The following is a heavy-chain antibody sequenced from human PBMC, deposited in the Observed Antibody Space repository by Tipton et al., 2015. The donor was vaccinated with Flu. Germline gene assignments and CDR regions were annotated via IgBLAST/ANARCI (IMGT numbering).Heavy chain of an antibody. Sequence: TLSLTCTVSGGSISSFYWSWIRQPAGKGLEWIGYVYYSGSTNYNPSLKSRVTISLDTSKNQFSLRLSSVTAADTALYYCARQGMPGLDVWGQGTTVTVSS. CDR1: GGSISSFY. CDR2: VYYSGST. V-gene: IGHV4-59*08. D-gene: IGHD2-2*01. J-gene: IGHJ6*02. CDR3: ARQGMPGLDV.